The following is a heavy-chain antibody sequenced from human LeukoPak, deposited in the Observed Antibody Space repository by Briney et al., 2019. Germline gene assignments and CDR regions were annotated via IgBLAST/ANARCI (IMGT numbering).Heavy chain of an antibody. V-gene: IGHV3-21*04. J-gene: IGHJ3*02. CDR1: GFTFSSYS. CDR2: ISSSSSYI. Sequence: GGSLRLSCAASGFTFSSYSMNWVRQAPGKGLEWVSSISSSSSYIYYADSVKGRFTISRDNSKNTLYLQMNSLRAEDTAVYYCAREYLYSGSYDAFDIWGQGTMVTVSS. D-gene: IGHD1-26*01. CDR3: AREYLYSGSYDAFDI.